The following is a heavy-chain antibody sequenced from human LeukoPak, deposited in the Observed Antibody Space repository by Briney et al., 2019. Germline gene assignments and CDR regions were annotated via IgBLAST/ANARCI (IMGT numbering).Heavy chain of an antibody. J-gene: IGHJ4*02. Sequence: GGTLRLSCAASGFTFSSYGMSWVRQAPGKGLEWVSAISGSGGSTYYADSVKGRFTISRDNSKNTLYLQMNSLRAEDTAVYYCAKPAISSRGWYYDYWGQGTLVTVSS. CDR2: ISGSGGST. D-gene: IGHD6-19*01. V-gene: IGHV3-23*01. CDR3: AKPAISSRGWYYDY. CDR1: GFTFSSYG.